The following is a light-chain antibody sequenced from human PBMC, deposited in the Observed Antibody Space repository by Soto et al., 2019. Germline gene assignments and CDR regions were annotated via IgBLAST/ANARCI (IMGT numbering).Light chain of an antibody. J-gene: IGKJ2*01. CDR1: QSVLYSSNNRNY. CDR3: HQYYSSPFT. V-gene: IGKV4-1*01. CDR2: WAS. Sequence: DIVMTQSPDSLAVSLGERVTIHCKSSQSVLYSSNNRNYFAWYQQKPGQPPKLLIYWASTRESGVPDRFSGSGSGTDFTLTISSLQAADVGVYYCHQYYSSPFTFGQGTKLEI.